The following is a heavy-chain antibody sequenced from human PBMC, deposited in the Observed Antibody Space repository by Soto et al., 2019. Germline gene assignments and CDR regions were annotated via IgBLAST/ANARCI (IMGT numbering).Heavy chain of an antibody. CDR3: ARDRGGYDRLYYYHGMDV. V-gene: IGHV3-11*06. CDR1: GFTFSDYY. J-gene: IGHJ6*02. Sequence: QVQLVESGGGLVKPGGSLRLSCAASGFTFSDYYMSWIRQAPGKGLEYISYISSSSGSTNYADSVNGRFTISRDNAKNSLYLQMSSLRAEDTAVYYCARDRGGYDRLYYYHGMDVWGQGTTVTVSS. CDR2: ISSSSGST. D-gene: IGHD5-12*01.